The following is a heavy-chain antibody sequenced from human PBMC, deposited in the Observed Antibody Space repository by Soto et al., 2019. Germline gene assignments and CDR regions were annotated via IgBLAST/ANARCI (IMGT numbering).Heavy chain of an antibody. Sequence: GGSLRLSCAASGFTFTNYAMSWFRQAPGKGLEWVSAIFGSGGTTYYADSVKARFTISRDNSKNTLYLQMNSLRAEDTAVYYCAKKAIGKSNRGSFLDYGGKGTLVPVSS. CDR1: GFTFTNYA. CDR3: AKKAIGKSNRGSFLDY. V-gene: IGHV3-23*01. CDR2: IFGSGGTT. D-gene: IGHD3-16*01. J-gene: IGHJ4*02.